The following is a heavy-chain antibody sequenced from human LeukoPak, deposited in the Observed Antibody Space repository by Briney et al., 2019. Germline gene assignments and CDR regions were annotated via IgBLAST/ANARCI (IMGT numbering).Heavy chain of an antibody. CDR3: ARQTGSGLFILP. Sequence: GSLRLSCAASGFTFSTYTINWVRQPPGKGLEWIGSIYYSGNTYYNASLKSQVSISIDTSKNQFSLRLTSVTAADTAVYYCARQTGSGLFILPGGQGTLVTVSS. V-gene: IGHV4-39*01. CDR1: GFTFSTYTIN. CDR2: IYYSGNT. J-gene: IGHJ4*02. D-gene: IGHD3/OR15-3a*01.